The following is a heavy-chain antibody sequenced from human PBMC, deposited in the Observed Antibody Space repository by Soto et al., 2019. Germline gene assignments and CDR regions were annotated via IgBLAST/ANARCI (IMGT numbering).Heavy chain of an antibody. J-gene: IGHJ3*02. D-gene: IGHD3-9*01. Sequence: ASGKASCKASGDTFTGYYMHWVRQAPGQGLEWMGWINPNSGGTNYAQRFQGWVTMTRDTSISTAYMELSRLRSDETAVYYCETGSYAILTCKCLDAFDIWGQGSMVTFSS. CDR1: GDTFTGYY. CDR3: ETGSYAILTCKCLDAFDI. V-gene: IGHV1-2*04. CDR2: INPNSGGT.